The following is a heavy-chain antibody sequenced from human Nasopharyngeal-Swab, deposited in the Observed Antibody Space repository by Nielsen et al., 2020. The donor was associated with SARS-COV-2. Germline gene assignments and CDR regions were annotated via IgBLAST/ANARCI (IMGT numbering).Heavy chain of an antibody. CDR1: GFTFSGSA. Sequence: GESLKISCAASGFTFSGSAMHWVRQASGKGLEWVGRIRSKANSYATAYAASVKGMFTISRDDSKNTAYLQMNSLKTEDTAVYYCTHGDTAMVTGASYWGQGTLVTVSS. CDR3: THGDTAMVTGASY. V-gene: IGHV3-73*01. D-gene: IGHD5-18*01. J-gene: IGHJ4*02. CDR2: IRSKANSYAT.